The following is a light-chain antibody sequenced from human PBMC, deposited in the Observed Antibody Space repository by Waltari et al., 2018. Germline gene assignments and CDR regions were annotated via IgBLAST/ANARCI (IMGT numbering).Light chain of an antibody. J-gene: IGKJ2*01. CDR1: QAIRNS. V-gene: IGKV1-NL1*01. Sequence: DIQMTQSPSSLSAFIGDRVTITCLASQAIRNSLAWYQQKPGKSPNLLVYGAFKLESGVPSRFSGSGSGTDYTLTISSLQPEDSATYYCQQYYNIPYTFGQGTKLEI. CDR3: QQYYNIPYT. CDR2: GAF.